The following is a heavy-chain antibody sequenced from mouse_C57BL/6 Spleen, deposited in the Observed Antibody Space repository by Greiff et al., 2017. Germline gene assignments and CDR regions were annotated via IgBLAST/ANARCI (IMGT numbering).Heavy chain of an antibody. CDR2: INPNYGTT. V-gene: IGHV1-39*01. CDR1: GYSFTDYN. CDR3: ARGSWFAY. J-gene: IGHJ3*01. Sequence: EVQLQQSGPELVKPGASVKISCTASGYSFTDYNMTWVQQSTGKSLEWIGVINPNYGTTSYHQKFKGKSTLTVDQSSNTPSLQLNSLTSEDAAVXYCARGSWFAYWGQGTLVTVSA.